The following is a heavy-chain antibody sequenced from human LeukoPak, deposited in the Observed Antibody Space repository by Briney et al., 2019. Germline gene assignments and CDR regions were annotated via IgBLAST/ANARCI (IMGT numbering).Heavy chain of an antibody. D-gene: IGHD6-13*01. V-gene: IGHV4-61*02. Sequence: SETLSLTCTVSGGSISSGSYFWTWIRQPAGEGLEWIGRINTSGSTNYNPSLKSRVTISVDTSKNQFSLKLSSVTAADTAVFYCAREGYTSSWYSGYYYFDYWGQGTLVTVSS. CDR3: AREGYTSSWYSGYYYFDY. CDR2: INTSGST. CDR1: GGSISSGSYF. J-gene: IGHJ4*02.